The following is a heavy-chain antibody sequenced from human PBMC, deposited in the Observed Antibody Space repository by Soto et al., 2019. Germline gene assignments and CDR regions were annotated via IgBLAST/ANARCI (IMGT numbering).Heavy chain of an antibody. CDR3: ARSPGWYALDF. Sequence: ASVKVSCKASGYTFSSHAIHWVRQAPGQRLEWTGWINGGDGNTKYSQKFQGRVTFTRDTSASIVYMEMSSLRSEDTTVYYCARSPGWYALDFWGQGTMVTVSS. J-gene: IGHJ3*01. D-gene: IGHD6-19*01. CDR2: INGGDGNT. CDR1: GYTFSSHA. V-gene: IGHV1-3*01.